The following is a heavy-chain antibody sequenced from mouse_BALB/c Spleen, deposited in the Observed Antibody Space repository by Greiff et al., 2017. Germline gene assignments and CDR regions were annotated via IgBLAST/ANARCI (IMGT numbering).Heavy chain of an antibody. CDR2: INSNGGST. D-gene: IGHD4-1*01. CDR3: ARAPGRVYAMDY. Sequence: DVKLVESGGGLVQPGGSLKLSCAASGFTFSSYGMSWVRQTPDKRLELVATINSNGGSTYYPDSVKGRFTISRDNAKNTLYLQMSSLKSEDTAMYYCARAPGRVYAMDYWGQGTSVTVSS. J-gene: IGHJ4*01. CDR1: GFTFSSYG. V-gene: IGHV5-6-3*01.